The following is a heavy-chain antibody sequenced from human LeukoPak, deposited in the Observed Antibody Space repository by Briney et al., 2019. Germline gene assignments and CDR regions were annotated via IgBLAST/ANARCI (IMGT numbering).Heavy chain of an antibody. V-gene: IGHV4-4*07. D-gene: IGHD6-13*01. CDR2: IYTSGYT. J-gene: IGHJ6*03. CDR3: AREGGSSWPPGSGYYYYMDV. Sequence: SETLSLTCTVSGGSISSYYWSWIRQPAGKGLEWIGRIYTSGYTNYNPSLKSRVTMSVDTSKNQFSLKLSSVTAADTAVYYCAREGGSSWPPGSGYYYYMDVWGKGTTVTVSS. CDR1: GGSISSYY.